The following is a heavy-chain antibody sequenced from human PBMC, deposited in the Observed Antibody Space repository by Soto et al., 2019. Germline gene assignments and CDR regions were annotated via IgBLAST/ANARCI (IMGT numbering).Heavy chain of an antibody. D-gene: IGHD6-13*01. CDR2: INGDGSTT. Sequence: PGGSLRLSCAASGFIFNNYWMHWVRQTPGKGLVWVSRINGDGSTTTYTDLVEGRFTISRDNTKNTLYLQMNSLRAEDTAVYYCAKGALHSSSWAPFDYWGQGTLVTVSS. CDR1: GFIFNNYW. J-gene: IGHJ4*02. CDR3: AKGALHSSSWAPFDY. V-gene: IGHV3-74*01.